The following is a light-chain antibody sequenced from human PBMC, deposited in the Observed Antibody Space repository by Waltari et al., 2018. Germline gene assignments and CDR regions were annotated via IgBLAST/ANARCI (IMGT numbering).Light chain of an antibody. J-gene: IGKJ2*01. CDR1: QSVLYSSNNKND. CDR2: WAS. V-gene: IGKV4-1*01. Sequence: DIVMTQSPDSLAVSLGERATINCKSSQSVLYSSNNKNDLAWYQQKPGQPPKLLIYWASTRESGVPDRFSGSGSGTDFTLTISSLQAEDVAVYYCQQYLGTPRTFGQGTKLEIK. CDR3: QQYLGTPRT.